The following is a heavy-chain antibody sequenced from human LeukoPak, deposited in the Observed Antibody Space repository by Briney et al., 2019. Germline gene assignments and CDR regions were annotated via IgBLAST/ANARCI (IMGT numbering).Heavy chain of an antibody. J-gene: IGHJ4*02. CDR2: VHQSGVT. Sequence: SETLSLTCAVSGGFISDINWWSWVRQPPGRGLEWIGEVHQSGVTNYNPSLKSRVTISLDKSNNQFSLKLNSVTAADTAVYFCAENGPWSLKYWGQGTLVTVSS. CDR1: GGFISDINW. CDR3: AENGPWSLKY. V-gene: IGHV4-4*02. D-gene: IGHD2-15*01.